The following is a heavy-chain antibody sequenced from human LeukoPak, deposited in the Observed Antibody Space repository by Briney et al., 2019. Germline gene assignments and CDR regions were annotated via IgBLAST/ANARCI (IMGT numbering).Heavy chain of an antibody. V-gene: IGHV1-2*02. Sequence: ASVKVSCKASGYTFTGYYMHWVRQAPGQGLEWMGWINPNSGGTNYAQKFQGRVTMTRDTSISTAYMELSRLRSDDTAAYYCARSYPVIHYFDYWGQGTLVTVSS. CDR2: INPNSGGT. CDR3: ARSYPVIHYFDY. D-gene: IGHD2-21*01. J-gene: IGHJ4*02. CDR1: GYTFTGYY.